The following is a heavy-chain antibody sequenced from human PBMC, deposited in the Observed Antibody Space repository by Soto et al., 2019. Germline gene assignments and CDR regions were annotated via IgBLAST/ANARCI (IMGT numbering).Heavy chain of an antibody. Sequence: PSETLSLTCTVSGGSVSSGSYYWSWIRQPPGKGLEWIGYIHYSGSTNYNPSLKSRVTISVDTSKNQFSLKLSSVTAADTAVYYCARDRVGYCSSTSCSLDVWGQGTTATVSS. J-gene: IGHJ6*02. V-gene: IGHV4-61*01. D-gene: IGHD2-2*01. CDR2: IHYSGST. CDR3: ARDRVGYCSSTSCSLDV. CDR1: GGSVSSGSYY.